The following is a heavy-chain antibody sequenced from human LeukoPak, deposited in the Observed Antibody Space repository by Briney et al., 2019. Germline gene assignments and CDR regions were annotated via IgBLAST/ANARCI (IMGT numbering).Heavy chain of an antibody. D-gene: IGHD2-8*02. J-gene: IGHJ4*02. CDR3: ATYRQVLLPFES. CDR1: GFTFSSYW. Sequence: PGGSLRLSCAASGFTFSSYWMSWVRQAPGKGLEWVAGIKQDASGEYYLDSVRGRFTISRDNAKNSLYLQMNSLRAEDTAIYYCATYRQVLLPFESWGQGTLVTVSS. V-gene: IGHV3-7*03. CDR2: IKQDASGE.